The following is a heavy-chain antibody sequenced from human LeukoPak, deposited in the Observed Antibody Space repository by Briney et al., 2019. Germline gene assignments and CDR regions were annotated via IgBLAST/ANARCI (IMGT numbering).Heavy chain of an antibody. V-gene: IGHV3-21*06. CDR2: ISSSSAYI. Sequence: GGTLRLSCAASGFTFSSYSMNWVRQAPGKGLEWVSSISSSSAYIFYSDSVKGRFTISRDNAQSSLYLQMNSLRAGDTAVYYCARQAVARPFDLWGQGTMVAVSS. CDR1: GFTFSSYS. CDR3: ARQAVARPFDL. J-gene: IGHJ3*01.